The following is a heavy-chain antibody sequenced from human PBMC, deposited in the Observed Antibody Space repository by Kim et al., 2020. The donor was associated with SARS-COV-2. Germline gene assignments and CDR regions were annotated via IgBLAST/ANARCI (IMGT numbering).Heavy chain of an antibody. D-gene: IGHD6-13*01. V-gene: IGHV1-69*01. CDR3: ARGGFSSSWRFEY. Sequence: DYEQKFQGRVTITADASTTTVYMHLSSLRFEDTAVYYCARGGFSSSWRFEYWGQGTLVTVSS. J-gene: IGHJ4*02.